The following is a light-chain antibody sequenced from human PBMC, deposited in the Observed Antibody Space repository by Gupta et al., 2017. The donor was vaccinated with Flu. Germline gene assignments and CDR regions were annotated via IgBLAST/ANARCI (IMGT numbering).Light chain of an antibody. Sequence: FLLAQPHSVSESLGQTVTISCTRSSGSIASNYVQWYQQRPGSFPTTVIHEDDRRPSGVPDRFSGSIDSSSNAASLTISGLKTEDEDDYYCQAYDSSSVVFGGGTRVTVL. CDR1: SGSIASNY. CDR2: EDD. V-gene: IGLV6-57*01. CDR3: QAYDSSSVV. J-gene: IGLJ2*01.